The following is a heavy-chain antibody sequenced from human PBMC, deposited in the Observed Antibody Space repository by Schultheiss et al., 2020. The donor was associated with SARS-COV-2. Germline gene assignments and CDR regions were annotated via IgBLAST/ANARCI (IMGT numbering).Heavy chain of an antibody. CDR1: GYTFTGYY. V-gene: IGHV1-2*02. CDR3: ARDRGSGSLDAFDI. Sequence: ASVKVSCKASGYTFTGYYMHWVRQAPGQGLEWMGWISAYNGNTNYAQKLQGRVTMTRDTSISTAYMELSRLRSDDTAVYYCARDRGSGSLDAFDIWGQGTMVTVSS. D-gene: IGHD1-26*01. J-gene: IGHJ3*02. CDR2: ISAYNGNT.